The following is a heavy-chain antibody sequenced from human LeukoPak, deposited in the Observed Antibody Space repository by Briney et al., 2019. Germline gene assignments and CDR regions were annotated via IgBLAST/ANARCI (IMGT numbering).Heavy chain of an antibody. J-gene: IGHJ4*02. D-gene: IGHD2-2*01. Sequence: ASVKVSCKASGYTFTGYYMHWVRQAPGQGLEWMGWINPNSGGTNYAQKFQGRVTMTRDTSTSTAYMELSRLRSDDTAVYYCAIDCSSTSATPACVDYWGQGTLVTVPS. CDR3: AIDCSSTSATPACVDY. CDR2: INPNSGGT. V-gene: IGHV1-2*02. CDR1: GYTFTGYY.